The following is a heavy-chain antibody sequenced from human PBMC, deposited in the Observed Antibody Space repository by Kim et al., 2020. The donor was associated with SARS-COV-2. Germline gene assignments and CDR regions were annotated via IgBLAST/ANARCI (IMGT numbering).Heavy chain of an antibody. CDR3: ATVQYHGSGFDP. CDR2: FDPEDGET. J-gene: IGHJ5*02. Sequence: ASVKVSCKVSGYTLTELSMHWVRQAPGKGLEWMGGFDPEDGETIYAQKFQGRVTMTEDTSTDTAYMELSSLRSEDTAVYYCATVQYHGSGFDPWGQGTLVTVSS. D-gene: IGHD3-10*01. CDR1: GYTLTELS. V-gene: IGHV1-24*01.